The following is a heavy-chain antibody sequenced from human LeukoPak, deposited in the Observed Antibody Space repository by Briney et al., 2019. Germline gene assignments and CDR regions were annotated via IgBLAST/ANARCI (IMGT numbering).Heavy chain of an antibody. CDR1: GFTFSNYA. CDR2: FSGSGTST. Sequence: AGGSLRLSCAASGFTFSNYAMSWVRQTPGEGLQWVSAFSGSGTSTYYADSVKGRFTISRDDSKNTLYLYMNSLRADDMAIYYCAKASTMTTSFVFDSWGQGTLVTVSS. CDR3: AKASTMTTSFVFDS. V-gene: IGHV3-23*01. D-gene: IGHD4-17*01. J-gene: IGHJ4*02.